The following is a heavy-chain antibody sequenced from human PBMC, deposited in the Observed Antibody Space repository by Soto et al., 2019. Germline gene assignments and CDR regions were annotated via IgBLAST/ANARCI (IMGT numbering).Heavy chain of an antibody. V-gene: IGHV3-74*01. CDR1: GLTFSNSR. CDR2: LHNEESTT. Sequence: EVQLVESGGGLVQPGGSLRLSCAASGLTFSNSRIHWVRQAPGKGLVWVSRLHNEESTTGYADSVKGRITISRDNAKNTGYLQMNSLIAEDTAVYYCTRDPGYNGHDWRLVSWGQGTLVTVSS. CDR3: TRDPGYNGHDWRLVS. J-gene: IGHJ5*02. D-gene: IGHD5-12*01.